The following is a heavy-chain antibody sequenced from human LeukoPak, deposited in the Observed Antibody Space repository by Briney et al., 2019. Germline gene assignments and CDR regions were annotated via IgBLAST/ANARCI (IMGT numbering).Heavy chain of an antibody. D-gene: IGHD3-3*01. CDR1: GFTFSSHA. CDR3: AKPRGSGSGYYEWDY. CDR2: ISGSGGGT. Sequence: PGGSLRLSCAASGFTFSSHAMSWVRQAPGKGLEWVSSISGSGGGTYYADSVKGRFIISRDNSKNTLYLQINSLRADDTAVYYCAKPRGSGSGYYEWDYWGQGTLVTVSS. V-gene: IGHV3-23*01. J-gene: IGHJ4*02.